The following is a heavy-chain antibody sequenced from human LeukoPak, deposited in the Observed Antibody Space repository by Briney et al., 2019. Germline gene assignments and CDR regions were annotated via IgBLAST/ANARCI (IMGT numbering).Heavy chain of an antibody. D-gene: IGHD3-10*01. CDR1: GGSISSGSYY. CDR3: AREGNWFDP. CDR2: IYTSGST. J-gene: IGHJ5*02. V-gene: IGHV4-61*02. Sequence: SETPSLTCTVSGGSISSGSYYWSWIRQPAGKGLEWIGRIYTSGSTNYNPSLKGRVTISVDTSKNQFSLKLSSVTAADTAVYYCAREGNWFDPWGQGTLVTVSS.